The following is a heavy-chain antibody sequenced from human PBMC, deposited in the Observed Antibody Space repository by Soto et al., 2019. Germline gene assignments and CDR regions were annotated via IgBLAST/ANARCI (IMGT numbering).Heavy chain of an antibody. CDR1: GDSISRDGSS. CDR2: IYHSGAT. Sequence: QVQLQESGSGLVKPSQTLVFTCTVSGDSISRDGSSWSWLRQPPGEGLEWIGYIYHSGATSYNPSLKSRVTTSGDKSKIQFTLSLASVTAADTAVYYCAREMSYYSDSWGHVTLVTVSS. J-gene: IGHJ4*01. V-gene: IGHV4-30-2*01. CDR3: AREMSYYSDS.